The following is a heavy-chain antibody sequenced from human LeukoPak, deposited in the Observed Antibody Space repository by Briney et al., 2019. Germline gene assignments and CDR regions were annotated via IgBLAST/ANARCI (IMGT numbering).Heavy chain of an antibody. D-gene: IGHD2-2*01. Sequence: PGGSLRLSCAASGFTFSSYATSWVRQAPGKGLEWVSAISGSGGSTYYADSVKGRFTISRDNSKNTLYLQMNSLRAEDTAVYYCAKVYAGDSYYYGMDVCGQGTTVTVSS. CDR3: AKVYAGDSYYYGMDV. J-gene: IGHJ6*02. CDR2: ISGSGGST. V-gene: IGHV3-23*01. CDR1: GFTFSSYA.